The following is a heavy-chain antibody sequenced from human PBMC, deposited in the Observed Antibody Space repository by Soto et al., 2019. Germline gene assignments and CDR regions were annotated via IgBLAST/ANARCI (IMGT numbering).Heavy chain of an antibody. CDR2: ISTYNGHT. V-gene: IGHV1-18*01. Sequence: ASVKVSCKASGYTFTNYGISWVLQAPGQGLEWMGWISTYNGHTTSAQKLQGRVTMTTDTSTSTAYMELRSLRSDDTAVYYCARDWGQQWLAYGMDVWGQGTTVTV. CDR3: ARDWGQQWLAYGMDV. J-gene: IGHJ6*02. D-gene: IGHD6-19*01. CDR1: GYTFTNYG.